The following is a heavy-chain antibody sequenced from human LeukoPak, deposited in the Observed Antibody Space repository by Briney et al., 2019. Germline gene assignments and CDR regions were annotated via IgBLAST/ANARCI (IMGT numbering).Heavy chain of an antibody. J-gene: IGHJ4*02. CDR1: GFTFSNAW. Sequence: SGASLRLSCAASGFTFSNAWMSWVRQAPGKGLEWVGRIKSKTDGGTTDYAAPVKGRFTISRDDSKNTLYLQMNSLKTEDTAVYYCTTDRLGFLEWSYYFDYWGQGTLVTVSS. V-gene: IGHV3-15*01. CDR3: TTDRLGFLEWSYYFDY. CDR2: IKSKTDGGTT. D-gene: IGHD3-3*01.